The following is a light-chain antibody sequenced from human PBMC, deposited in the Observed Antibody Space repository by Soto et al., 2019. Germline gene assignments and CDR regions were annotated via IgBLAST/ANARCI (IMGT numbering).Light chain of an antibody. CDR3: QSSDTIVV. V-gene: IGLV6-57*04. Sequence: NFMLTQPLSVSESPGKTVTISCTRSSGSVAANYVQWYQQRPGSAPTTVIYENNQRPSGVPDRFSGSIDSSSNSASLTISGLKTEDEADYYCQSSDTIVVFGGGTKVTVL. J-gene: IGLJ2*01. CDR1: SGSVAANY. CDR2: ENN.